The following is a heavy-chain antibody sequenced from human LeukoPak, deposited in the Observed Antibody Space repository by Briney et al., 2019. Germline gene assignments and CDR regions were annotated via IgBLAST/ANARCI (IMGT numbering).Heavy chain of an antibody. CDR3: ARGGYYYDN. CDR2: MNPNSNNT. Sequence: ASVKVSCKXSGYTFTSYDITWVRQATGQGLEWMGWMNPNSNNTGYAQKFQGRITMTWNTSISTAYMELSSLRSEDTAVYYCARGGYYYDNWGQGTLVTVSS. D-gene: IGHD6-13*01. J-gene: IGHJ4*02. V-gene: IGHV1-8*01. CDR1: GYTFTSYD.